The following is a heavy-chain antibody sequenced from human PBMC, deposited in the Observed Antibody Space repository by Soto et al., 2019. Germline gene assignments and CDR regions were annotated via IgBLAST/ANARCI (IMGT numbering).Heavy chain of an antibody. CDR1: GFSISHYW. CDR2: IKEDGSEQ. Sequence: EEQVVESGGGLVQPGGSLRLSCAASGFSISHYWVSWVRQAPGKGLEWVANIKEDGSEQNYVDSLKGRFTISRHNANNSLYLQMNSLRADDTAVYYFANAVVRGLGTTVTVSS. V-gene: IGHV3-7*05. CDR3: ANAVV. J-gene: IGHJ6*01. D-gene: IGHD5-18*01.